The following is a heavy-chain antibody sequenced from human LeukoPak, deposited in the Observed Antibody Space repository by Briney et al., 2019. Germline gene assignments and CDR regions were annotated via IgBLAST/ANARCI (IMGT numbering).Heavy chain of an antibody. CDR3: AGLSSVAARPGWVNP. CDR1: RYTFTDYY. J-gene: IGHJ5*02. D-gene: IGHD6-6*01. CDR2: IDPKSGGT. V-gene: IGHV1-2*02. Sequence: GASVKVSCKASRYTFTDYYIHRVRQAPGQGLEWMGWIDPKSGGTNYAQKFQGRVTMTRDTSISTAYMEVSSLRSDDTAIYYCAGLSSVAARPGWVNPWGQGTLVTVSS.